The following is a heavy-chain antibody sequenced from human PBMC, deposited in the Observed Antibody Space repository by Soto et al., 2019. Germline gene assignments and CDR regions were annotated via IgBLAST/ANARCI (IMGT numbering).Heavy chain of an antibody. CDR1: GYTFTGNY. J-gene: IGHJ4*01. V-gene: IGHV1-2*02. Sequence: GASVKVSCKASGYTFTGNYIHWVRQAPGQGLEWMGWINPNSGDTNSVERFQGRVTMTRDTSTTTAYMELTSLRSDDTAVYFCARAFEHTRGSLDFWGQGTLVTVSS. CDR3: ARAFEHTRGSLDF. CDR2: INPNSGDT. D-gene: IGHD2-15*01.